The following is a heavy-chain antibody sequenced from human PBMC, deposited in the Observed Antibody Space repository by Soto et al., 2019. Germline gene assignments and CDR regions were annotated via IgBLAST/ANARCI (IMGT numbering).Heavy chain of an antibody. Sequence: GESLKISCKASGYSFTNYWIGWVRQMPGKGLEWMGIIYPRDSETRYSQSFEGQVAISADKSITTAYLHWGSLKASDSAMYYCARVYSGTYYLLHSWGQGTMATVYS. CDR2: IYPRDSET. CDR1: GYSFTNYW. J-gene: IGHJ4*02. V-gene: IGHV5-51*01. D-gene: IGHD1-26*01. CDR3: ARVYSGTYYLLHS.